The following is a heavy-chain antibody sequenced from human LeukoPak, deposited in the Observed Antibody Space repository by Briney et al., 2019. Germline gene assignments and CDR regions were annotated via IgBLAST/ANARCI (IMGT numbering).Heavy chain of an antibody. J-gene: IGHJ6*02. D-gene: IGHD4-17*01. CDR3: ARSAPLLYGANREDYYYGMDV. Sequence: SETLSLTCAVYGGSFSGYYWSWLRQPPGKGLEWIGEINHSGSTNYNPSLKSRVTISVDRSKNQFSLKLSSVTAADTAVYYCARSAPLLYGANREDYYYGMDVWGQGTTVTVSS. CDR2: INHSGST. V-gene: IGHV4-34*01. CDR1: GGSFSGYY.